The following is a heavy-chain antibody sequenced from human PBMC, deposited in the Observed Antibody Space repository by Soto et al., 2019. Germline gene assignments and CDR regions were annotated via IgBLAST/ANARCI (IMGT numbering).Heavy chain of an antibody. CDR3: ARDWYTFALGRARGGHWDFDL. D-gene: IGHD3-16*01. CDR2: IHYDGSNT. CDR1: GFTFTNYW. J-gene: IGHJ2*01. Sequence: EVQLVESGGRLVQPGGSLTLSCAASGFTFTNYWMHWVRQAPGKGLVWVSRIHYDGSNTRYADSVNGRFTISRDNAKNTLYLHLASREVDDTAVYYCARDWYTFALGRARGGHWDFDLWGRGTLVTVSS. V-gene: IGHV3-74*01.